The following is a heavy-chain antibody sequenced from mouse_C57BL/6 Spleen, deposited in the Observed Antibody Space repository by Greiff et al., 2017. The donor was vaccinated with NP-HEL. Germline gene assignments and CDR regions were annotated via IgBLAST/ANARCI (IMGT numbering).Heavy chain of an antibody. Sequence: EVQLQQSGAELVRPGASVKLSCTASGFNIKDDYMHWVKQRPEQGLEWIGWIDPENGDTEYASKFQGKATITADTSSNTAYLQLSSLTSEDTAVYYCTTPRSSLDYWGQGTTLTVAS. CDR3: TTPRSSLDY. D-gene: IGHD1-1*01. CDR2: IDPENGDT. J-gene: IGHJ2*01. V-gene: IGHV14-4*01. CDR1: GFNIKDDY.